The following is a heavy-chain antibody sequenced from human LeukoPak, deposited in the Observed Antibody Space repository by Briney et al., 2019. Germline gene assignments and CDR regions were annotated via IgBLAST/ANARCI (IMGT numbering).Heavy chain of an antibody. CDR3: AKDSYDSSGSRYDF. CDR2: ISGGGDIT. J-gene: IGHJ4*01. D-gene: IGHD3-22*01. Sequence: GGSLRLSCVASGFTFSSYAMSWVRQAPGKGLEWVSAISGGGDITFYADSLKGRFTISRDNSKSTLYMQMNSLRGVDTAVYFCAKDSYDSSGSRYDFWGQGTLVTVSS. V-gene: IGHV3-23*01. CDR1: GFTFSSYA.